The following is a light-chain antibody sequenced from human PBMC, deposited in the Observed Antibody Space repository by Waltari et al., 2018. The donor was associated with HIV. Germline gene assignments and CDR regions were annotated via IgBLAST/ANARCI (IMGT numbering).Light chain of an antibody. Sequence: VLTQPVSDSVAPGQTARPTCEGNNIGVRTVHCYPRKPGQAPLLVVYDDSDRPSGIPERFSGSNSWNTATLTISRVEAGDEADYYCQVWDASSDHLVIFGGGTKLTVL. V-gene: IGLV3-21*02. CDR1: NIGVRT. J-gene: IGLJ2*01. CDR3: QVWDASSDHLVI. CDR2: DDS.